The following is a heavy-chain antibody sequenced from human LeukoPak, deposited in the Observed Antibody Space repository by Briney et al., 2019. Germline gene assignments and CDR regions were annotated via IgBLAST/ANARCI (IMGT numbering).Heavy chain of an antibody. J-gene: IGHJ5*02. CDR1: GFTFSSYA. Sequence: GGSLRLSCAASGFTFSSYAMSWVRQAPGKGLEWVSAISGSGGSTYYADSVKGRFSISRDNSKNTLYLQMNSLRAEDTAVYYCAKDLGPHYDILTGYSPINWFDPWGQGTLVTVSS. CDR2: ISGSGGST. V-gene: IGHV3-23*01. D-gene: IGHD3-9*01. CDR3: AKDLGPHYDILTGYSPINWFDP.